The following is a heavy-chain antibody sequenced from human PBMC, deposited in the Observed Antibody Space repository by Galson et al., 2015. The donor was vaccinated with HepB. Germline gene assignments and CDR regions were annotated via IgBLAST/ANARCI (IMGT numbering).Heavy chain of an antibody. J-gene: IGHJ6*02. V-gene: IGHV1-8*01. CDR1: GYTFTSYD. CDR2: MNPNSGNT. Sequence: SCKASGYTFTSYDINWVRQATGQGLEWMGWMNPNSGNTGYAQKFQGRVTMTRNTSISTAYMELSSLRSEDTAVYYCARVPWRAYYYGMDVWGQGTTVTVSS. D-gene: IGHD2-2*01. CDR3: ARVPWRAYYYGMDV.